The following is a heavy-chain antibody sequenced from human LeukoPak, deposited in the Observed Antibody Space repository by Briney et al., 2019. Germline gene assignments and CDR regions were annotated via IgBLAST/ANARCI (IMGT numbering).Heavy chain of an antibody. CDR3: ARVVGSFYFDY. D-gene: IGHD1-26*01. V-gene: IGHV4-39*07. CDR1: GGSISSSSYY. J-gene: IGHJ4*02. Sequence: SETLSLTCTVSGGSISSSSYYWGWIRQPPGKGLEWIGSIYYSGSTYYNPSLKSRVTISVDTSKNQFSLKLSSVTAADTAVYYCARVVGSFYFDYWGQGTLVTVSS. CDR2: IYYSGST.